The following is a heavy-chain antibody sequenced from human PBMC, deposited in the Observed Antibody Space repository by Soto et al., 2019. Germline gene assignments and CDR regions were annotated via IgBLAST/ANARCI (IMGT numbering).Heavy chain of an antibody. V-gene: IGHV3-30*18. CDR2: ISYDGSNK. J-gene: IGHJ6*02. CDR1: GFTFSSYG. Sequence: QVQLVESGGGVVQPGRSLRLSCAASGFTFSSYGMHWVRQAPGKGLEWVAVISYDGSNKYYADSVKGRFTISRDNSKNTLYLQMNSLRAEDTAVYYCAKDHAIYAYYYGMDVWGQGTTVTVSS. CDR3: AKDHAIYAYYYGMDV. D-gene: IGHD3-9*01.